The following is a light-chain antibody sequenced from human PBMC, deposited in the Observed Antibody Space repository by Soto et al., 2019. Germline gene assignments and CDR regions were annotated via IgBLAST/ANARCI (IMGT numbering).Light chain of an antibody. CDR1: QSISSY. J-gene: IGKJ5*01. V-gene: IGKV1-39*01. CDR2: AAS. Sequence: DIQMTQSPSSLSASVGDRVTITCRASQSISSYLNWYQQKPGKAPKLLIYAASSLQSGVPSRFSGCGSGTDFTLTISSLQPDDFATYYCQQSYSTPRITFGHGTRLEIK. CDR3: QQSYSTPRIT.